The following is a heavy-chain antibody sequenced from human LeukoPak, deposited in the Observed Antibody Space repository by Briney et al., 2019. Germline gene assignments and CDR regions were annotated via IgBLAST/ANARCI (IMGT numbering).Heavy chain of an antibody. V-gene: IGHV4-39*07. CDR1: GSSISSSDSF. Sequence: PSETLSLTCNVSGSSISSSDSFWGWIRQPPGKGLEWIGNIHYSGITYYNPSLKSRVTISVDTSKNQFSLKLSSVTAADTAVYYCAREELGFLEWLFPDYYMDVWGKGTTVTVSS. J-gene: IGHJ6*03. CDR2: IHYSGIT. CDR3: AREELGFLEWLFPDYYMDV. D-gene: IGHD3-3*01.